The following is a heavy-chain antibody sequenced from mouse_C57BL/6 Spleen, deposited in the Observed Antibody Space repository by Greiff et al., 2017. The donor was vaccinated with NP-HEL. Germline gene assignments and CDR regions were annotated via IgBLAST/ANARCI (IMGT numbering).Heavy chain of an antibody. Sequence: QVQLKQSGAELARPGASVKLSCKASGYTFTSYGISWVKQRTGQGLEWIGEIYPRSGNTYYNEKFKGKATLTADKSSSTAYMELRSLTSEDSAVYFCARGRIYYDYDEGGYAMDYWGQGTSVTVSS. J-gene: IGHJ4*01. CDR2: IYPRSGNT. CDR3: ARGRIYYDYDEGGYAMDY. V-gene: IGHV1-81*01. D-gene: IGHD2-4*01. CDR1: GYTFTSYG.